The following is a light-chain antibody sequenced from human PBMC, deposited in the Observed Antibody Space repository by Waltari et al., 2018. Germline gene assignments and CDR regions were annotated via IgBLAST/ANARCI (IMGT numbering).Light chain of an antibody. J-gene: IGKJ4*01. CDR1: QSVRNY. CDR3: QQRSSWPLT. CDR2: DTS. Sequence: EIVLIQSPATLALSPGERATLSCRASQSVRNYLAWVQQKPGQVPRLLIYDTSNRGTGVPARCSGSGSGTDFTRTISSRESEDFAVYDCQQRSSWPLTFGGGTKVQIK. V-gene: IGKV3-11*01.